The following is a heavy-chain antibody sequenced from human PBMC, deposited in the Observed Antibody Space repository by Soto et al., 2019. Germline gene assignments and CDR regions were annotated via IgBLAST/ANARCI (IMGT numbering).Heavy chain of an antibody. CDR2: IYYSGST. CDR3: ARDGLGLGATHSWFDP. V-gene: IGHV4-31*03. CDR1: DGSISSGGYY. D-gene: IGHD1-26*01. J-gene: IGHJ5*02. Sequence: QVQLQESGPGLVKPSQTLSLTCTVSDGSISSGGYYWSWLRQHPGKGLEWIGYIYYSGSTYYNPSLKSRVTISVDTSKNQFSLKLSSVTAADTAVYYCARDGLGLGATHSWFDPWGQGTLVTVSS.